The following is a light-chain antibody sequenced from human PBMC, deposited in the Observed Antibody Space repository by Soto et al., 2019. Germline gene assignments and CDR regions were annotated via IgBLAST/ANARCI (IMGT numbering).Light chain of an antibody. CDR2: DAS. CDR1: QSVRSN. Sequence: EIVMTQSPATLSVSPGERATLSCRASQSVRSNLAWYQQKPGQAPRLLIYDASNRATGIPARFSGSGSGTDFTLTIGSLQPEDSATYYCQQSSSFPLTFGPGTKVDIK. CDR3: QQSSSFPLT. J-gene: IGKJ3*01. V-gene: IGKV3D-15*01.